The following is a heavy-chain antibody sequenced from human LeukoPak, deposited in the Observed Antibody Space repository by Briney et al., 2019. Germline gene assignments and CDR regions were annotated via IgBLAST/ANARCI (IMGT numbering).Heavy chain of an antibody. V-gene: IGHV3-23*01. J-gene: IGHJ4*02. CDR1: GFTFSNYD. CDR3: AKDRDTSGYYYTDY. CDR2: ISDSGGST. Sequence: GGSLRLSRATSGFTFSNYDMSWVRQAPGKGLEWVSGISDSGGSTFYADSVKGRFTISRDNSKHTLYLQMNSLRAEDTAVYYCAKDRDTSGYYYTDYWGQGTLVTVSS. D-gene: IGHD3-22*01.